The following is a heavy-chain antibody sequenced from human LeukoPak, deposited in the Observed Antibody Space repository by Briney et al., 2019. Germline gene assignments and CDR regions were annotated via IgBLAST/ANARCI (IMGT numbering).Heavy chain of an antibody. Sequence: ASVKVSCKASGYTFTSYGISWVRQAPAQGLEWMGWISAYNGNTNYAQKLQGRVTMTTDTYTSTAYMELRSLRSDDTAVYYCARVGDYHGSGSYEVFYYYYGMDVWGKGTTVTVSS. CDR3: ARVGDYHGSGSYEVFYYYYGMDV. CDR1: GYTFTSYG. J-gene: IGHJ6*04. CDR2: ISAYNGNT. V-gene: IGHV1-18*04. D-gene: IGHD3-10*01.